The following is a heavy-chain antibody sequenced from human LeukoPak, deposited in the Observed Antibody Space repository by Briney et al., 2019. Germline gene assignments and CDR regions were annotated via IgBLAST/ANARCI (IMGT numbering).Heavy chain of an antibody. Sequence: PGGSLTLSCAASGFTFTIFAMTWVRQAPGKGLEWVSSITGNHGATYNINSVRGRFTISRDNSQNTLYLQMNSLRAEDTAVYYCTKDPNGDYVGAFDPWGQGTVVTVSS. D-gene: IGHD4-17*01. CDR3: TKDPNGDYVGAFDP. CDR1: GFTFTIFA. CDR2: ITGNHGAT. J-gene: IGHJ5*02. V-gene: IGHV3-23*01.